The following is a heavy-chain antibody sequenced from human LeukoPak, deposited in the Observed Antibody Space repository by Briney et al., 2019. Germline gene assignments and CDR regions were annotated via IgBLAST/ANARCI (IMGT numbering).Heavy chain of an antibody. V-gene: IGHV3-23*01. J-gene: IGHJ4*02. Sequence: PGGSLRLSCAASGITFSSYGMSWVRQAPGKGLEWVSSISSTGGTTYYADSVKGRFTISRDNSKNTLYLQMNSLRAEDTAVYYCAKANSVVIPDYWGQGTLVTVSS. CDR2: ISSTGGTT. CDR1: GITFSSYG. D-gene: IGHD4-23*01. CDR3: AKANSVVIPDY.